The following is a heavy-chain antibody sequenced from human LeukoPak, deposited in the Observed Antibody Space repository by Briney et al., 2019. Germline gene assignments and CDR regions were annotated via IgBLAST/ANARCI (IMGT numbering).Heavy chain of an antibody. J-gene: IGHJ3*02. Sequence: GGSLRLSCAASGFTFDDYAMHWVRQAPGKGLEWVSGISWNSGSIGYADSVKGRFTISRDNAKNSLYLQMNSLRAEDTALYYCAKGLRWAYAFDIWGQGTMVTVSS. CDR2: ISWNSGSI. CDR3: AKGLRWAYAFDI. V-gene: IGHV3-9*01. D-gene: IGHD4-23*01. CDR1: GFTFDDYA.